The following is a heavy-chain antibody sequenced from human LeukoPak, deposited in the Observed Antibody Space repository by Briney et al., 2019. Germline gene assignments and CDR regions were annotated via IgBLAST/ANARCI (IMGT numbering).Heavy chain of an antibody. CDR3: ARGHPHYDFWSGYPPGWYFDL. D-gene: IGHD3-3*01. V-gene: IGHV4-34*01. J-gene: IGHJ2*01. CDR2: INHSGST. Sequence: SETLSLTCTVYGGSFSGYYWSWIRQPPGKGLEWIGEINHSGSTNYNPSLKSRVTISVDTSKNQFSLKLSSVTAADTAVYYCARGHPHYDFWSGYPPGWYFDLWGRGTLVTVSS. CDR1: GGSFSGYY.